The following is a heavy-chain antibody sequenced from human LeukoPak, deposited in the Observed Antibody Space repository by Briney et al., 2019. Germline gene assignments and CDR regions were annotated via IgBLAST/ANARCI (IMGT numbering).Heavy chain of an antibody. CDR2: ISGSGSNL. V-gene: IGHV3-23*01. D-gene: IGHD4-17*01. CDR1: GFNINKYA. J-gene: IGHJ4*02. CDR3: AKSTTVTQRGYFDY. Sequence: GGSLRLSCAASGFNINKYAMSWVRQTPGKGLEWVSAISGSGSNLYYADFVKGRFTISRDNSNNKVYLQMNSLRAEDTAVYYCAKSTTVTQRGYFDYWGQGTLVTVSS.